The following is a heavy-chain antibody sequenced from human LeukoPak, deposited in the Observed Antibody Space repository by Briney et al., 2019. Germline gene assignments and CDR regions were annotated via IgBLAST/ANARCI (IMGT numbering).Heavy chain of an antibody. J-gene: IGHJ6*02. CDR3: ARSTVTTFEEGYYYGMDV. CDR2: IYYSGST. V-gene: IGHV4-30-4*01. CDR1: GGSISSGDYY. Sequence: SETLSLTCTVSGGSISSGDYYWSWIRQPPGKSLEWIGYIYYSGSTYYNPSLKSRVTISVDTSKNQFSLKLSSVTAADTAVYYCARSTVTTFEEGYYYGMDVWGQGTTVTVSS. D-gene: IGHD4-17*01.